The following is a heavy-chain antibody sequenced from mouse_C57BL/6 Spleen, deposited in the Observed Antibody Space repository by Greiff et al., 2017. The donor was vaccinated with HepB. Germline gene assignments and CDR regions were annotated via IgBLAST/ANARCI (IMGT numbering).Heavy chain of an antibody. CDR1: GFTFSDYY. Sequence: EVKLVESGGGLVQPGGSLKLSCAASGFTFSDYYMYWVRQTPEKRLEWVAYISNGGGSTYYPDTVKGRFTISRDNAKNTLYLQMSRLKSEDTAMYYCARHDGSSSYAMDYWGQGTSVTVSS. D-gene: IGHD1-1*01. CDR2: ISNGGGST. CDR3: ARHDGSSSYAMDY. J-gene: IGHJ4*01. V-gene: IGHV5-12*01.